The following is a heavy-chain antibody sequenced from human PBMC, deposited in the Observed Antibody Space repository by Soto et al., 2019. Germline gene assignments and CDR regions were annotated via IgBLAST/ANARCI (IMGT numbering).Heavy chain of an antibody. D-gene: IGHD3-9*01. CDR2: IYYGGIT. CDR1: GGSMSRSSYY. V-gene: IGHV4-39*01. J-gene: IGHJ6*02. Sequence: PSDTLSLTCTVSGGSMSRSSYYWGWIRQPPGKGLEWIGSIYYGGITYYNPSLKSRVTISVDTSKNQFSLKLSSVTAADTAVFYCARYFVWSYGMDVWGQGTTVTASS. CDR3: ARYFVWSYGMDV.